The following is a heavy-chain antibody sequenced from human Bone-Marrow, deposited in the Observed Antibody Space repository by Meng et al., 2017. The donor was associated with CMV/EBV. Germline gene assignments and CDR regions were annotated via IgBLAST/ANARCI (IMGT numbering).Heavy chain of an antibody. CDR3: ARDFRWGFDY. Sequence: GGSLRLSCVASGFTFSSYSMNWVRQAPGKGLEWVSYISGGSSSKKYADSVKGRFTISRDNAKNSLYVQMNSLRGEDTAVYYCARDFRWGFDYWGQGTLVTVSS. V-gene: IGHV3-48*04. CDR2: ISGGSSSK. CDR1: GFTFSSYS. J-gene: IGHJ4*02. D-gene: IGHD4-23*01.